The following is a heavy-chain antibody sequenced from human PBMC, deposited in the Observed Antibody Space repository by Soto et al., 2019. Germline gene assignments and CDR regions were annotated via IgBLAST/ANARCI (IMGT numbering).Heavy chain of an antibody. V-gene: IGHV4-34*01. CDR3: ARGGYYGSGSYSDFDY. CDR2: IYHSGST. Sequence: RSETLSLTCAVYGGSFSGYYWNWIRQPPGKGLEWIGEIYHSGSTTYNPSLKSRVTISVERSKNQFSLKLNSVTAADTAVYYCARGGYYGSGSYSDFDYWGQGILVTVSS. CDR1: GGSFSGYY. D-gene: IGHD3-10*01. J-gene: IGHJ4*02.